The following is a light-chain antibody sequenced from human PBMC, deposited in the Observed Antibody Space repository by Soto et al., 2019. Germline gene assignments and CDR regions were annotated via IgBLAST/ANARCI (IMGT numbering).Light chain of an antibody. CDR3: LQPGSTPWT. CDR1: QSVFSSS. V-gene: IGKV3-20*01. J-gene: IGKJ1*01. Sequence: EIVLTQSPGTLSLSPGERATLSCRASQSVFSSSLAWYQQTPGQAPRLLIYGASRRATGIPDRFSGSGSGKNFTLTISSLEPNDFEVFYCLQPGSTPWTLGHGTKVEIK. CDR2: GAS.